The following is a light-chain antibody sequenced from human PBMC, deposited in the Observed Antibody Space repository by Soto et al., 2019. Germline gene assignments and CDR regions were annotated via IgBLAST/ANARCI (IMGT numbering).Light chain of an antibody. Sequence: EMMMTQSPATLSVSPWEIVTLSCTASQSISTNLAWYQQKPGQAPRLLIYGASTRATGIPARFSGSGSGTDFTLTISRLEPEDFAVYYCQQYGSSPLTFGGGTKVDIK. CDR3: QQYGSSPLT. CDR2: GAS. J-gene: IGKJ4*01. V-gene: IGKV3-20*01. CDR1: QSISTN.